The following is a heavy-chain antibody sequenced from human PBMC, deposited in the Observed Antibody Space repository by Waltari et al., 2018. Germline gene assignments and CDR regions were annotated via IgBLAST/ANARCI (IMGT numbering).Heavy chain of an antibody. CDR2: INSDGSST. CDR3: ARDRLPGNYYDSSGPIDY. V-gene: IGHV3-74*01. Sequence: EVQLVESGGGLVQPGGSLRLSCAAAGFTFSSYRKHWVRQAPGKGLVWVSRINSDGSSTSYADSVKGRFTISRDNAKNTLYLQMNSLRAEDTAVYYCARDRLPGNYYDSSGPIDYWGQGTLVTVSS. CDR1: GFTFSSYR. J-gene: IGHJ4*02. D-gene: IGHD3-22*01.